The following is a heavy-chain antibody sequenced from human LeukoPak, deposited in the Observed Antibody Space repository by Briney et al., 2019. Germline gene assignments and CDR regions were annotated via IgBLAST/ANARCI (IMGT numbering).Heavy chain of an antibody. Sequence: TASETLSLTCTASGGSISNYYWSWIRLPPGKGLEWIGYIYYTGATYYNPSLKSRVTISLDTSKNQFSLKLSSVTAADAAVYYCARAGYSYGTGYYFDYWGQGALVTVSS. CDR1: GGSISNYY. CDR3: ARAGYSYGTGYYFDY. V-gene: IGHV4-59*01. J-gene: IGHJ4*02. CDR2: IYYTGAT. D-gene: IGHD5-18*01.